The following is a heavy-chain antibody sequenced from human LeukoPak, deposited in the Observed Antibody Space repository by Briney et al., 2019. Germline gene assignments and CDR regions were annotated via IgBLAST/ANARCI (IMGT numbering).Heavy chain of an antibody. D-gene: IGHD3-22*01. CDR1: GGSISSSSYY. Sequence: SETLSLTCTVSGGSISSSSYYWGWIRQPPVKGLEWIGSIYYSGSTYYNPSLKSRVTISVDTSKNQFSLKLSSVTAADTAVYYCARGLIVVVIGWFDPWGQGTLVTVSS. CDR3: ARGLIVVVIGWFDP. J-gene: IGHJ5*02. V-gene: IGHV4-39*07. CDR2: IYYSGST.